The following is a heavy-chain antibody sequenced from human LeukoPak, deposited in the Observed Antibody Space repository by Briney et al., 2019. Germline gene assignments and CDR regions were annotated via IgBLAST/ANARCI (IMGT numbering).Heavy chain of an antibody. CDR2: IIPIFGTA. Sequence: SVKLSCKASGGTFSSYAISWERQAPGQRIESMGRIIPIFGTANYAQKFQGRVTITTDESTSTAYMELSSLRSEDTAVYYCARDHYDSSGYYYAEYFQHWGQGILVTVSS. D-gene: IGHD3-22*01. V-gene: IGHV1-69*05. J-gene: IGHJ1*01. CDR1: GGTFSSYA. CDR3: ARDHYDSSGYYYAEYFQH.